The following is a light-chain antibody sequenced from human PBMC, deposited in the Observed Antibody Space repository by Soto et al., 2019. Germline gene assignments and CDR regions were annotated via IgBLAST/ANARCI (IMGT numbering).Light chain of an antibody. Sequence: EIVLTQSPATLSLSQGERATLSCGASQSVSSNLAWYQQKPGQAPRLLIYGASTRATTIPARFSGSGSGTEFTLTISSLQSEDFAVYYCQQYNNWPPWTLGQGTKVDI. CDR3: QQYNNWPPWT. CDR1: QSVSSN. J-gene: IGKJ1*01. CDR2: GAS. V-gene: IGKV3-15*01.